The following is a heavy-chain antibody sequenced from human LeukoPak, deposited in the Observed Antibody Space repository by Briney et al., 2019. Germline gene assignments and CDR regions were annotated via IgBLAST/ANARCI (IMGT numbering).Heavy chain of an antibody. V-gene: IGHV3-30*18. Sequence: GRSLRLSCAASGFTFSSYGMHWVRQAPGKGLEWAAVISYDGGNKYYADSVKGRFTISRDNSKNTLYLQMNSLRAEDTAVYYCAKDRRYFDWLYAGDYFDYWGQGTLVTVSS. CDR2: ISYDGGNK. CDR3: AKDRRYFDWLYAGDYFDY. J-gene: IGHJ4*02. D-gene: IGHD3-9*01. CDR1: GFTFSSYG.